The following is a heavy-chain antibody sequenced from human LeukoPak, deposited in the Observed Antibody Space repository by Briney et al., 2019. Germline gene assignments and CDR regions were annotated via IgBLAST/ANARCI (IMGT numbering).Heavy chain of an antibody. D-gene: IGHD3-22*01. Sequence: SETLSLTCTVSGGSISSYYWSWIRQPPGKGLEWIGEINHSGSTNYNPSLKSRVTISVDTSKNQFSLKLSSVTAADTAVYYCARGRGDSSGYYYFDYWGQGTPVTVSS. J-gene: IGHJ4*02. CDR1: GGSISSYY. CDR2: INHSGST. CDR3: ARGRGDSSGYYYFDY. V-gene: IGHV4-34*01.